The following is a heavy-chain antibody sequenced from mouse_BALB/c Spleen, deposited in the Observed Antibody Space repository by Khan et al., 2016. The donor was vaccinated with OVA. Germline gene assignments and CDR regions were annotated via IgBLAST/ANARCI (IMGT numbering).Heavy chain of an antibody. CDR2: INPKNGVT. Sequence: EVQLQQSGPELVKPGASVKISCKTSGYTFTEYTLHWMKQSHGKSLEWIGVINPKNGVTSYNQKFKGKATLTVEKSSSTAYMEFRSLTSEDSAVYSCARDAGRYWGQGTSVTVSS. J-gene: IGHJ4*01. V-gene: IGHV1-18*01. D-gene: IGHD3-3*01. CDR1: GYTFTEYT. CDR3: ARDAGRY.